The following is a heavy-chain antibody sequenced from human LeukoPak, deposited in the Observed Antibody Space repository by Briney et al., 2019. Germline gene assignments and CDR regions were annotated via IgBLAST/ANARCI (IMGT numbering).Heavy chain of an antibody. CDR1: GGTFSSYA. J-gene: IGHJ5*02. Sequence: ASVKVSCKASGGTFSSYAISWVRQAPGQGLEWMGWISAYNGATNYAQKVQGRVTMTTDTSTSTAYMELRSLRSDDTAVYYCARSGDGNWFDPWGQGTLVSVSS. CDR2: ISAYNGAT. D-gene: IGHD1-14*01. V-gene: IGHV1-18*01. CDR3: ARSGDGNWFDP.